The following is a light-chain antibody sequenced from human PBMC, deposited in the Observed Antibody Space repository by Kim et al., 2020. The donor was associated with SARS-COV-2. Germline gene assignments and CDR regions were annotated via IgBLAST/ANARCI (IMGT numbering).Light chain of an antibody. CDR1: SSNIGNYY. V-gene: IGLV1-51*01. J-gene: IGLJ2*01. Sequence: GQNVPISCSGRSSNIGNYYVSWYQQLPGTAPRLLIYDNHVRPSGIPDRFSGSKCGTTATLGITGLQTGDEADYYCGAWDTSLSIVVFGGGTQLTVL. CDR3: GAWDTSLSIVV. CDR2: DNH.